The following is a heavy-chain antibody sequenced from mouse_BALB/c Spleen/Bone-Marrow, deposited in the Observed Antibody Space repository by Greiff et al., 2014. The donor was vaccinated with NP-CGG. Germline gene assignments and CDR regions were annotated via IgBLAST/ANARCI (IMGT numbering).Heavy chain of an antibody. Sequence: QVQLQQSGPELGKPGALVKISCKASGYTFTSYDINWVKQRPGQGLEWIGWIYPGDGSTKYNEKFKGKATLTGDKSSSTAYMQLSSLTSENSAVYFCARSGDSSGYGFAYWGQGTLVTVSA. D-gene: IGHD3-2*01. V-gene: IGHV1S56*01. CDR2: IYPGDGST. CDR3: ARSGDSSGYGFAY. CDR1: GYTFTSYD. J-gene: IGHJ3*01.